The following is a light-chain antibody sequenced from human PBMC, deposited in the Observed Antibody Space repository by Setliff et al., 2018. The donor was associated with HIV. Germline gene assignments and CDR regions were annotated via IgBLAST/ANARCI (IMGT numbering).Light chain of an antibody. CDR2: DVT. Sequence: QSALTQPRSVSGSPGQSVSISCTGTSRDVGGYNSVSWYQQHPGKAPKLIIYDVTKRPSGVPDRFSGSKSGNTASLTVSGLQVDDEADYYCCSYAGFNTVVFGGGTKVTV. CDR3: CSYAGFNTVV. CDR1: SRDVGGYNS. V-gene: IGLV2-11*01. J-gene: IGLJ2*01.